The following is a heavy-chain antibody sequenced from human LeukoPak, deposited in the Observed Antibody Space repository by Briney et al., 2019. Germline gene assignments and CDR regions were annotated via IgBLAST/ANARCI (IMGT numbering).Heavy chain of an antibody. CDR2: IWYDGSNK. Sequence: PGGALRVSCAASGFTFSSYGMHWVRQAPGKGLEWVAVIWYDGSNKYYADSVKGRFTISRDNSKNTLYLQMNSLRAEDTAVYYCAKDPSTIAAAGMGVYYYMDVWGKGTTVTVSS. J-gene: IGHJ6*03. CDR1: GFTFSSYG. CDR3: AKDPSTIAAAGMGVYYYMDV. V-gene: IGHV3-33*06. D-gene: IGHD6-13*01.